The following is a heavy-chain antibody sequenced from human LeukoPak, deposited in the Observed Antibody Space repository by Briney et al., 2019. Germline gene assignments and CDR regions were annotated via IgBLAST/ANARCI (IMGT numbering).Heavy chain of an antibody. CDR1: GFTFSTYG. CDR3: AKDHGRLRPTYYFDY. V-gene: IGHV3-33*06. CDR2: IWYDGSSK. J-gene: IGHJ4*02. D-gene: IGHD3-16*01. Sequence: PGRSLRLSCAASGFTFSTYGMHWVRQAPGKGLEWVAAIWYDGSSKYYADSVKGRFTISRDNSKNTLYLQMNSLRAEDTAVYYCAKDHGRLRPTYYFDYWGQGTLVTVSS.